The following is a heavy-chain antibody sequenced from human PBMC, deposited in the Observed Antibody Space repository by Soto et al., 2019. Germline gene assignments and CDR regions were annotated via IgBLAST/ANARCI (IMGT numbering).Heavy chain of an antibody. CDR2: IYYSGST. CDR3: ARDLAVVGTSEIGNWFDP. V-gene: IGHV4-31*03. CDR1: GGSISSGGYY. D-gene: IGHD5-12*01. Sequence: QVQLQESGPGLVKPSQTLSLTCTVSGGSISSGGYYWSWIRQHPGKGLEWIGYIYYSGSTYYNPSLKSRVTISVDTSQNQFSLKLSSVTAADTAVYYCARDLAVVGTSEIGNWFDPWGQGTLVTVSS. J-gene: IGHJ5*02.